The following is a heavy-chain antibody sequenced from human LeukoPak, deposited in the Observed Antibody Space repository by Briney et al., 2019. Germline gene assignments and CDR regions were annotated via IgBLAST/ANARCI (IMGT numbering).Heavy chain of an antibody. D-gene: IGHD2-15*01. V-gene: IGHV3-23*01. Sequence: GGSLRLSCAASGFTFSSYAMSWVRQAPGKGLEWVSGISGSGGSTYYADSVKGRFTISRDNSKNTLYLQMNSLRAEDTAVYYCAKDSCSGASCFLDYWGQGTLVTVSS. CDR1: GFTFSSYA. J-gene: IGHJ4*02. CDR2: ISGSGGST. CDR3: AKDSCSGASCFLDY.